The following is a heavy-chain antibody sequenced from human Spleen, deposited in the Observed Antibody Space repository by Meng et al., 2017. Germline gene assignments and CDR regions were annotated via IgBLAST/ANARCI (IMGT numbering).Heavy chain of an antibody. J-gene: IGHJ4*02. CDR1: GFTFSSQS. CDR3: ASGASVKRHDPLAY. CDR2: MSGSGATI. Sequence: GESLKISCAASGFTFSSQSMSWVRQASGKGLEWVSIMSGSGATIYYAVSAKGRFTISRDNSKNTLYLQMNSLRAEDTAVYFCASGASVKRHDPLAYWGQGTLVTVSS. D-gene: IGHD4-17*01. V-gene: IGHV3-23*01.